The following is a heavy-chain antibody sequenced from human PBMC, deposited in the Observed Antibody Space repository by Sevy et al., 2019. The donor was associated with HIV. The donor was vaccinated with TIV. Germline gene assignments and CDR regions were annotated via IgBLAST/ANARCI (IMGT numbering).Heavy chain of an antibody. V-gene: IGHV3-15*01. CDR1: GFTFSNAW. CDR3: TTDHRRDGIVVVPFEY. Sequence: GGSLRLSCAASGFTFSNAWMSWVRQSPGKGLEWVGRIRSKAGGGTTDYATIVKGKFTISREDSRTILYLQLNSLQTEDTAVYYCTTDHRRDGIVVVPFEYWGQGTLVTVSS. CDR2: IRSKAGGGTT. D-gene: IGHD2-15*01. J-gene: IGHJ4*02.